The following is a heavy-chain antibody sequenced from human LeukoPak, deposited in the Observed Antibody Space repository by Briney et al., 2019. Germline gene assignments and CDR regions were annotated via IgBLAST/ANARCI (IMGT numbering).Heavy chain of an antibody. J-gene: IGHJ4*02. V-gene: IGHV3-30-3*01. Sequence: PGGSLRLSCAASGFTFSSYAMHWVRQAPGKGLEWVAVISYDGSNKYYADSVKGRFTISRDNSKNTLYLQMNSLRAEDTAVYYCARALGRGRYFDYWGQGTLVTVSS. CDR1: GFTFSSYA. CDR2: ISYDGSNK. CDR3: ARALGRGRYFDY. D-gene: IGHD1-1*01.